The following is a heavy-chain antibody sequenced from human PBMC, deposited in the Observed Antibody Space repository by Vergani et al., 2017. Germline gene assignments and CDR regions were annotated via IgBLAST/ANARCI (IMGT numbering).Heavy chain of an antibody. V-gene: IGHV1-69*02. CDR1: GGTFSSYT. CDR2: IIPILGIA. J-gene: IGHJ6*02. D-gene: IGHD2-2*02. CDR3: VRGVVVVPAAIGGDYYYYGMDV. Sequence: QVQLVQSGAEVKKPGSSVKVSCKASGGTFSSYTISWVRQAPGQGLEWMGRIIPILGIANYAQKFQGRVTITADKSTSTAYMELSSLRSEDTAVYYCVRGVVVVPAAIGGDYYYYGMDVWGQGTTVTVSS.